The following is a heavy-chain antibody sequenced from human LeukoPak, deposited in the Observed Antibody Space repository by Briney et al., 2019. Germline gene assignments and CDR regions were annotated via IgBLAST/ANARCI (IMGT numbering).Heavy chain of an antibody. CDR2: INPSGGST. CDR3: ARGGETTVVTPRYFDY. CDR1: GYTFTTYY. D-gene: IGHD4-23*01. Sequence: GASVKVSCKASGYTFTTYYMHWVRQAPGQGLEWMGIINPSGGSTSYAQKFQGRVTMTRDTSTSTVYMELSSLRSEDTAVYYCARGGETTVVTPRYFDYWGQGTLVTVSS. J-gene: IGHJ4*02. V-gene: IGHV1-46*01.